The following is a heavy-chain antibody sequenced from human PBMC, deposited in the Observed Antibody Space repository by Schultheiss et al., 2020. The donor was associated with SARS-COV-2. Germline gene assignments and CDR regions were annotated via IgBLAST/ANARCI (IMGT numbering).Heavy chain of an antibody. Sequence: SETLSLTCTVSGGSISSSSYYWGWIRQPPGKGLEWIGYIYYSGSTNYNPSLKSRVTISVDTSKNQFSLKLSSVTAVDTAVYYCARTPSLLCSSTSCYMGSIDYWGQGTLVTVSS. CDR1: GGSISSSSYY. J-gene: IGHJ4*02. CDR3: ARTPSLLCSSTSCYMGSIDY. V-gene: IGHV4-61*05. D-gene: IGHD2-2*02. CDR2: IYYSGST.